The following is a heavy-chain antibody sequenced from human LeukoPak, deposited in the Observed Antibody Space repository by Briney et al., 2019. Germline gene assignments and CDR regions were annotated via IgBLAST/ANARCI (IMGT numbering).Heavy chain of an antibody. CDR3: ILTTVATSIEW. CDR2: IHNVVTT. Sequence: GGSLRLSCAASGLTFSNNYMNWVRQAPGKGLEWVSVIHNVVTTHYAESVQGRFTISSDNSQNTVYLQMNSLRAEDTAVYYCILTTVATSIEWWGPGTPVTVSP. J-gene: IGHJ4*02. D-gene: IGHD4-23*01. CDR1: GLTFSNNY. V-gene: IGHV3-53*01.